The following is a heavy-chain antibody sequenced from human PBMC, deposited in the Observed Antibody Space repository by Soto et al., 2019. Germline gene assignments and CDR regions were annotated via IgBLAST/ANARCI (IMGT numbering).Heavy chain of an antibody. D-gene: IGHD3-9*01. CDR2: IYYSGST. CDR1: GGSLSSYY. Sequence: SETLSLTCTVSGGSLSSYYWSWIRQPPGKGLEWIGYIYYSGSTNYNPSLKSRVTISVDTSKNQFSLKLSSVTAADTAVYYCARHLLTGYYHFVAFDIWGQGTMVNVSS. J-gene: IGHJ3*02. CDR3: ARHLLTGYYHFVAFDI. V-gene: IGHV4-59*08.